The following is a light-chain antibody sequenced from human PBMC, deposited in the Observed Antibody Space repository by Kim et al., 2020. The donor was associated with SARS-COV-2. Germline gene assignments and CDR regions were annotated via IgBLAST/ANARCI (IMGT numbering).Light chain of an antibody. CDR1: RSDIGNNY. CDR2: DNK. Sequence: GQKVTISCSGGRSDIGNNYVSWYQQVPGSAPRVLIYDNKKRPSGIPDRFSGSKSGTTATLAIIGLQTGDEADYYCATWDTSLSTGVFGGGTQLTVL. V-gene: IGLV1-51*01. J-gene: IGLJ2*01. CDR3: ATWDTSLSTGV.